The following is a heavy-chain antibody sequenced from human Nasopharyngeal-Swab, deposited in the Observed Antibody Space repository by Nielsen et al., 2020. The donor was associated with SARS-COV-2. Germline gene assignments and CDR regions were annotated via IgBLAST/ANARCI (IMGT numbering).Heavy chain of an antibody. CDR2: INSDGSST. CDR3: ARDLYYDYVWGSYRYENYYYGMDV. CDR1: GFTFSSYW. J-gene: IGHJ6*02. D-gene: IGHD3-16*02. V-gene: IGHV3-74*01. Sequence: GSSLKISCAASGFTFSSYWMHWVRQAPGKGLVWVSRINSDGSSTSYADSVKGRFTISRDNAKNTLYLQMNSLRAEDTAVYYCARDLYYDYVWGSYRYENYYYGMDVWGQGTTVTVSS.